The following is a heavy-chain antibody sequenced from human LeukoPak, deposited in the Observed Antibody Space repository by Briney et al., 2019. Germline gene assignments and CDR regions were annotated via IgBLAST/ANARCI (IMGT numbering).Heavy chain of an antibody. D-gene: IGHD6-19*01. CDR3: ARGSSGWYAYFQH. CDR1: GYTFTGYY. J-gene: IGHJ1*01. Sequence: GASVKVSCKASGYTFTGYYMHWVRQAPGQGLEWMGWINPNSGGTNYARKFQGRVTMTRDTSISTAYMELSRLRSDDTAVYYCARGSSGWYAYFQHWGQGTLVTVSS. CDR2: INPNSGGT. V-gene: IGHV1-2*02.